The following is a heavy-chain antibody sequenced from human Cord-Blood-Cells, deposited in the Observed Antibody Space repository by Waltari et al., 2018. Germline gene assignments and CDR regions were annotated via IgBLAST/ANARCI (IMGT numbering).Heavy chain of an antibody. CDR3: ARSWAAGGYDFWSGYYDY. J-gene: IGHJ4*02. Sequence: QVQLVQSGAEVKKPGASVKVSCKASGYTFTGYYLHWVRQAPGQGLEWMGWINPNSGGTNYAQKFQGRVTMTGDTSISTAYMELSRLRSDDTAVYYCARSWAAGGYDFWSGYYDYWGQGALVTVSS. V-gene: IGHV1-2*02. CDR2: INPNSGGT. CDR1: GYTFTGYY. D-gene: IGHD3-3*01.